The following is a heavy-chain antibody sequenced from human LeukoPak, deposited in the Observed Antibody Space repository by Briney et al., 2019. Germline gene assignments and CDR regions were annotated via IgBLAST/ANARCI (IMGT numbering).Heavy chain of an antibody. Sequence: GGSLRLSCAASGFTFSSYAMSWVRQAPGKGLEWVSAISGSGGSTYYADSVKGRFTISRDNSKNTLYPQMNSLRAEDTAVYYCAKASAMIVVVSKHFDYWGQGTLVTVSS. D-gene: IGHD3-22*01. CDR1: GFTFSSYA. J-gene: IGHJ4*02. CDR3: AKASAMIVVVSKHFDY. V-gene: IGHV3-23*01. CDR2: ISGSGGST.